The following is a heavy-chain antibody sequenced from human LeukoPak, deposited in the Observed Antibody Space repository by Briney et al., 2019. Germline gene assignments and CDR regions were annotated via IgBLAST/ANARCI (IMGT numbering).Heavy chain of an antibody. CDR1: GFTFNSYA. J-gene: IGHJ4*02. Sequence: GGSLRLSCAASGFTFNSYAMSWVRQAPGKGLEWVSAISPGGSDTYYADSVRGRFTISRDNSKNTLYLQMSSLRAEDSAVYYCAKRGGYETMAAFDYWGQGTLVAVSS. V-gene: IGHV3-23*01. CDR3: AKRGGYETMAAFDY. CDR2: ISPGGSDT. D-gene: IGHD3-10*01.